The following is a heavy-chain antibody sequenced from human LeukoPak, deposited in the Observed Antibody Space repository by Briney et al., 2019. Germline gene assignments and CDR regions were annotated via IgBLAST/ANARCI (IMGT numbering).Heavy chain of an antibody. V-gene: IGHV4-34*01. Sequence: PSETLSLTCAVYGGSFSGYYWSWIRQPPGKGLEWIGEINHSGSTNYNPSLKSRVTISVDTSKNQFSLKLSSVTAADTAVYYCARGHHYYDSSGSLDYWGQGTPVTVSS. CDR2: INHSGST. CDR3: ARGHHYYDSSGSLDY. D-gene: IGHD3-22*01. J-gene: IGHJ4*02. CDR1: GGSFSGYY.